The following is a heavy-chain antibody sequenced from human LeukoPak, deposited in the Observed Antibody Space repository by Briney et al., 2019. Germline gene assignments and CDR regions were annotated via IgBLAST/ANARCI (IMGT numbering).Heavy chain of an antibody. J-gene: IGHJ6*02. CDR2: IKQDGGEK. Sequence: PGGSLRLSCAASGFTFSSYWMSWVRQAPGKGLEWVANIKQDGGEKYYVDSVKGRFTISRDNAKNSLYLQMNSLRAEDTAVYYCARDRLVSNFLGYYYGMDVWGQGTTVTVSS. CDR1: GFTFSSYW. D-gene: IGHD4-11*01. V-gene: IGHV3-7*03. CDR3: ARDRLVSNFLGYYYGMDV.